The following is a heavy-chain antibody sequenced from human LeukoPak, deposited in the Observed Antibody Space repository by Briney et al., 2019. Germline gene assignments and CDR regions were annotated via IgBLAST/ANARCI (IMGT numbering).Heavy chain of an antibody. Sequence: GGSLRLSCAASEFTFSNYAMSWVRQAPGKGLEWVSVISGSGGSTYYADSLKGRFTVSRDNSKNTLYVQMNSLRVDDTAVYYCARGVGAADYWGQGTLVTVSS. V-gene: IGHV3-23*01. D-gene: IGHD1-26*01. J-gene: IGHJ4*02. CDR3: ARGVGAADY. CDR1: EFTFSNYA. CDR2: ISGSGGST.